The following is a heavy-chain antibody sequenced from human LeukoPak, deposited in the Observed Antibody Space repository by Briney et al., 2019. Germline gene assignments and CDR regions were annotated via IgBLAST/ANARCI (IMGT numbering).Heavy chain of an antibody. CDR1: GGSISSYY. Sequence: SETLSLTCTVSGGSISSYYWSWIRQPPGKGLEWIGYIYYSGSTTYNPSPKSRVTMSVDTSKNQVSLKLSSVTAADTAVYYCARWYCSSNTCYHMDVWGKGTTVTVSS. D-gene: IGHD2-2*01. CDR3: ARWYCSSNTCYHMDV. J-gene: IGHJ6*03. V-gene: IGHV4-59*01. CDR2: IYYSGST.